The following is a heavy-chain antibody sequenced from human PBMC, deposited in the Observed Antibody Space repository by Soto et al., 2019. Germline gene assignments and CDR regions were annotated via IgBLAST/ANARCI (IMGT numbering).Heavy chain of an antibody. CDR3: ARDLGIPYYYDSSGYYSLGY. J-gene: IGHJ4*02. CDR1: GYTFTSYY. V-gene: IGHV1-46*01. CDR2: INPSGGST. D-gene: IGHD3-22*01. Sequence: ASVKVSCTASGYTFTSYYMHWVRQAPGQGLEWMGIINPSGGSTSYAQKFQGRVTMTRDTSTSTVYMELSSLRSEDTAVYYCARDLGIPYYYDSSGYYSLGYWGQGTLVTVSS.